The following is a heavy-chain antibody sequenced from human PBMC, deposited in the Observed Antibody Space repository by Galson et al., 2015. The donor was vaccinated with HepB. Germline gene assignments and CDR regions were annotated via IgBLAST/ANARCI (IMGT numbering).Heavy chain of an antibody. CDR1: GGSFSGYY. CDR2: INHSGST. Sequence: ETLSLTCAVYGGSFSGYYWSWIRQPPGKGLEWIGEINHSGSTNYNPSLKSRVTISVDTSKNQFSLKLSSVTAADTAVYYCARTTPTDAFDIWGQGTMVTVSS. D-gene: IGHD4-17*01. J-gene: IGHJ3*02. V-gene: IGHV4-34*01. CDR3: ARTTPTDAFDI.